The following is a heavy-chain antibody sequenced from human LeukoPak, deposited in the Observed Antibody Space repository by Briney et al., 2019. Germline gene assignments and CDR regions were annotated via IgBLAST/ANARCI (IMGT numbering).Heavy chain of an antibody. D-gene: IGHD1-26*01. V-gene: IGHV3-13*05. CDR3: ARGASREGRYYYYGMDV. Sequence: GGSLRLSCAASGFTFSSYDMHWVRQATGKGLEWVSAIGTAGDPYYPGSVKGRFTIPRENAKNSLYLQMNSLRAGDTAVYYCARGASREGRYYYYGMDVWGKGTTVTVSS. CDR2: IGTAGDP. CDR1: GFTFSSYD. J-gene: IGHJ6*04.